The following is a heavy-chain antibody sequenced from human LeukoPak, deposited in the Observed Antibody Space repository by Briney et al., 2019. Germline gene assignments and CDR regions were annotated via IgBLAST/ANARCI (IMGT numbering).Heavy chain of an antibody. Sequence: PSETLSHTCTVSGYSISSGYYWGWIRPPPGKGLEWIGSIYHSGSTYYNPSLKSRVTISVDTSKNQFSLKLSSVTAADTAVYYCARHQGYCSGGSCYSSFDYWGQGTLVTVSS. CDR1: GYSISSGYY. V-gene: IGHV4-38-2*02. CDR2: IYHSGST. J-gene: IGHJ4*02. D-gene: IGHD2-15*01. CDR3: ARHQGYCSGGSCYSSFDY.